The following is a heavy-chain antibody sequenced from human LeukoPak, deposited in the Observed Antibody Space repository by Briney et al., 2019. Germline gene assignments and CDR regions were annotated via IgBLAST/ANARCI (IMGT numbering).Heavy chain of an antibody. V-gene: IGHV3-23*01. Sequence: GGSLRLSCAASGFTFSSYAMSWVRQAPGKGMEWVSDISRNKDNKYYADSVKGRFTIFRDNSKNTLFLQMNSLRADNTAVYYCAKHSGNYGFDYWGQGTLVTVSS. J-gene: IGHJ4*02. CDR1: GFTFSSYA. D-gene: IGHD3-10*01. CDR3: AKHSGNYGFDY. CDR2: ISRNKDNK.